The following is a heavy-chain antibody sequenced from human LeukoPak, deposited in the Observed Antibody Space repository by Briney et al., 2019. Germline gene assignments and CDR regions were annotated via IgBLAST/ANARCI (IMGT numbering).Heavy chain of an antibody. Sequence: GGSLRHSCAASGFTFSSYGMHWVRQAPGKGLEWVAVIWYDGSNKYYADSVKGRFTISRDNSKNTLYLQMNSLRAEDTAVYYCAKDLGDSSSSFFDYWGQGTLVTVSS. CDR1: GFTFSSYG. D-gene: IGHD6-6*01. CDR3: AKDLGDSSSSFFDY. CDR2: IWYDGSNK. J-gene: IGHJ4*02. V-gene: IGHV3-33*06.